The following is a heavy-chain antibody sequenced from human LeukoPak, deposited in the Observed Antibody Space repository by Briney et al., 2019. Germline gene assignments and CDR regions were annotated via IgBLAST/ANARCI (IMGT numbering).Heavy chain of an antibody. D-gene: IGHD5-18*01. V-gene: IGHV3-48*03. J-gene: IGHJ6*02. Sequence: GGSLRLSCAASGLTCSSYEMNWVRQAPRKGLEWVAFLSSSGTTIYYADSVKGRFTISRDNAKNSLYLQMNSLRAEDTAVYYCARDSGYSYGIYYYYYGMDVWGQGTTVTVSS. CDR1: GLTCSSYE. CDR2: LSSSGTTI. CDR3: ARDSGYSYGIYYYYYGMDV.